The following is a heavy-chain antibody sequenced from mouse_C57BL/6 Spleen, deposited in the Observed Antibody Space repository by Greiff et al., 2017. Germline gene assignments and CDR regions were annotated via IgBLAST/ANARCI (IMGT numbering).Heavy chain of an antibody. J-gene: IGHJ2*01. Sequence: QVQLQQPGAELVMPGASVQLSCKASGYPFTSYWMHWVKQRPGQGLELIGEIDPSASYTNYNQKFKGKSTLTVDKSSSTAYMQLSSLTSEDSAVYYCARERDSFFDYWGQGTTLTVSS. CDR3: ARERDSFFDY. V-gene: IGHV1-69*01. CDR2: IDPSASYT. CDR1: GYPFTSYW.